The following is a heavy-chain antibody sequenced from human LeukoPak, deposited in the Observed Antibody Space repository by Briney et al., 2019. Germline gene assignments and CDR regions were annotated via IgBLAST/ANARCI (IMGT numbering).Heavy chain of an antibody. D-gene: IGHD3-3*01. CDR1: GFTFSTYA. V-gene: IGHV3-23*01. CDR2: MSGSGGTT. J-gene: IGHJ5*02. Sequence: PGGSLRLSCEASGFTFSTYAMSWVRQAPGKGLEWVSVMSGSGGTTYYADSVKGRFTISRDNSKNTLYLQMNSLRAEDTAVYYCAKNLLLDFWSGYPTGNWFDPWGQGTLVTVSS. CDR3: AKNLLLDFWSGYPTGNWFDP.